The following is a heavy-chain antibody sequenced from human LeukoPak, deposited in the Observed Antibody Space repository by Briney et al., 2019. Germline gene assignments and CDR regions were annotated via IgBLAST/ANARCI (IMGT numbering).Heavy chain of an antibody. D-gene: IGHD3-22*01. CDR2: IYYSGST. CDR3: ASLNYYDSSGYQNY. Sequence: SETLSLTCTVSGGSISSYYWSWIRQPPGKGLEWIGYIYYSGSTNYNPSLKSRVTISVDTSKNQFSLKLSSVTAADTAVYYCASLNYYDSSGYQNYWGQGTLVTVSS. J-gene: IGHJ4*02. V-gene: IGHV4-59*08. CDR1: GGSISSYY.